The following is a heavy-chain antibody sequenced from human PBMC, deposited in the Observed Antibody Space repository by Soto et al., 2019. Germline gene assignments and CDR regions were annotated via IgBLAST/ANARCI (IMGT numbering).Heavy chain of an antibody. Sequence: QVHLQQWGAGLLQTSETLSLTCAVYGGSLSGYYWSWIRQAPEKGLGWIGEINSRGSSNYDPSLKSRVTISVDTSKSQFSLQLRSVTAADTAIYYCARAGPGARGLVKNSSKWNYQCFYMAVWGIGPAVTVSS. CDR2: INSRGSS. D-gene: IGHD6-13*01. CDR1: GGSLSGYY. V-gene: IGHV4-34*02. CDR3: ARAGPGARGLVKNSSKWNYQCFYMAV. J-gene: IGHJ6*03.